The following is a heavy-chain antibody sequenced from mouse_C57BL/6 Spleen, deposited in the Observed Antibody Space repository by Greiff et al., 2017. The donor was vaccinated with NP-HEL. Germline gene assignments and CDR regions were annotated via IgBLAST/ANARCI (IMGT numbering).Heavy chain of an antibody. CDR3: ASEGDYYGSSYYFDY. J-gene: IGHJ2*01. D-gene: IGHD1-1*01. CDR1: GYAFSSYW. Sequence: QVQLQQSGAELVKPGASVKISCKASGYAFSSYWMNWVKQRPGKGLEWIGQIYPGDGDTNYNGKFKGKATLTADKSSSTAYMQLSSLTSEDSAVYCCASEGDYYGSSYYFDYWGQGTTLTVSS. CDR2: IYPGDGDT. V-gene: IGHV1-80*01.